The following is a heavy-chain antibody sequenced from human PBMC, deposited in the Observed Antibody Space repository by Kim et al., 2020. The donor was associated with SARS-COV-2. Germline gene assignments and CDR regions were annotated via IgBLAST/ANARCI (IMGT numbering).Heavy chain of an antibody. CDR1: GFTFSTYS. Sequence: GGSLRLSCAASGFTFSTYSMNWVRQAPGKGLEWVSSISSSSSYIYYADSVKGRFTISRDNAKNSLYLQMNSLRAEDTAVYYCARDISGLWCGGECLYYFDYWGQGTLVTVSS. CDR3: ARDISGLWCGGECLYYFDY. D-gene: IGHD2-21*01. J-gene: IGHJ4*02. V-gene: IGHV3-21*04. CDR2: ISSSSSYI.